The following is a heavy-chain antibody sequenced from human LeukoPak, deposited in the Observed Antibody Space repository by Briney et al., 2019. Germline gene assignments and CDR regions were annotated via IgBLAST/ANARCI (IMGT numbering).Heavy chain of an antibody. J-gene: IGHJ4*02. D-gene: IGHD3-10*01. V-gene: IGHV3-23*01. Sequence: GGSLRLSCAASGFTLSSYAMSWVRQAPGKGLEWVSAISGSGGSTYDADSVKGRFTISRDNSKNTLYLQMNSLRAEDTAVYYCAKPRGVTMVRGVIYDYWGQGTLVTVSS. CDR3: AKPRGVTMVRGVIYDY. CDR1: GFTLSSYA. CDR2: ISGSGGST.